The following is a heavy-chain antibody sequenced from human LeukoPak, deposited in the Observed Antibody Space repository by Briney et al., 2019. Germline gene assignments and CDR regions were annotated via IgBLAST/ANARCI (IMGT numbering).Heavy chain of an antibody. CDR2: IYHSGST. CDR1: GGSISSGGYS. Sequence: PSQTLSLTCAVSGGSISSGGYSWSWLRQPPGTGLEWIGYIYHSGSTYYNPSLKSRVTISVDRSKNQFSLKLSSVTAADTAVYYCARGPGIAAVGWFDPWGQGTLVTVSS. V-gene: IGHV4-30-2*01. D-gene: IGHD6-13*01. CDR3: ARGPGIAAVGWFDP. J-gene: IGHJ5*02.